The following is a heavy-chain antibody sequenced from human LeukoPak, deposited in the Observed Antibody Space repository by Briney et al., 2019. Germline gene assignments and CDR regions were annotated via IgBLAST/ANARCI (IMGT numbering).Heavy chain of an antibody. CDR3: ARQAPRYSGYDRLLHFDP. CDR1: GGSISSSTYY. D-gene: IGHD5-12*01. J-gene: IGHJ5*02. CDR2: IYYSGST. V-gene: IGHV4-39*01. Sequence: SETLSLTCTVSGGSISSSTYYWGWIRQPPGKGLEWIGSIYYSGSTYYNPSLKSRGTISVDTSKNQFSLKVSSVTAADTAVYYCARQAPRYSGYDRLLHFDPWGQGTLVTVYS.